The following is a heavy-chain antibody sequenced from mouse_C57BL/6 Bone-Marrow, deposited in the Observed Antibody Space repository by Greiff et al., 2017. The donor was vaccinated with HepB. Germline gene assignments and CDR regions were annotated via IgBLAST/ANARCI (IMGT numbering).Heavy chain of an antibody. J-gene: IGHJ2*01. Sequence: QVQLQQPGAELVKPGASVKLSCKASGYTFTSYWMHWVKQRPGQGLEWIGMIHPNSGSTNYNEKFKSKATLTVDKSSSTAYMQLSSLKSEDSAVYYCAREDYGSSYYFDYWGQGTTLTVSS. CDR2: IHPNSGST. D-gene: IGHD1-1*01. V-gene: IGHV1-64*01. CDR1: GYTFTSYW. CDR3: AREDYGSSYYFDY.